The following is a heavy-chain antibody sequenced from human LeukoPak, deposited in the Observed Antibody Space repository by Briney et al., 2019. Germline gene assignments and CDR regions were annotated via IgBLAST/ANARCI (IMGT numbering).Heavy chain of an antibody. D-gene: IGHD4-17*01. V-gene: IGHV3-15*01. CDR1: GFTFGDYA. CDR3: TTPDYGAMVL. Sequence: GGSLRLSCTASGFTFGDYAMSWVRQAPGKGLEWVGRIKSKTDGGTTDYAALVKGRFTISRDDSKNTLYLQMNSLKTEDTAVYYCTTPDYGAMVLWGQGTLVTVSS. CDR2: IKSKTDGGTT. J-gene: IGHJ4*02.